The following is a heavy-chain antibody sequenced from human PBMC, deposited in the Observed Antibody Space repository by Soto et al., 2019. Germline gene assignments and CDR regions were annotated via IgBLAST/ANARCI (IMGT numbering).Heavy chain of an antibody. CDR3: ATRLGFGVDY. V-gene: IGHV3-21*01. D-gene: IGHD3-10*01. CDR2: ISSGSSYI. J-gene: IGHJ4*02. CDR1: GFTFSNYI. Sequence: PGGSPRLSWATSGFTFSNYIRNWVRQAPGKGLEWVSSISSGSSYIYYADSVKGRFTISRDNAKKSLYLQMNSLRAEDTAVYYCATRLGFGVDYWGQVTLVTVSS.